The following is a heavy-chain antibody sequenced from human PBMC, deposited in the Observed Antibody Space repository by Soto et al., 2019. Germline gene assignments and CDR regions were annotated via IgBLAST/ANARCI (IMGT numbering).Heavy chain of an antibody. J-gene: IGHJ4*02. D-gene: IGHD6-25*01. CDR2: IHHSGNS. Sequence: QVQLHESGPGLVKPSGTLSLTCAVSGDSIRSDKWWSWVRQPPGKGLEWIGEIHHSGNSNYNPSIKRRVIISVDKSENQFSLNLSSVTDADTAVYDCARGERQQQRDYWGQGTLVTVSS. CDR3: ARGERQQQRDY. V-gene: IGHV4-4*02. CDR1: GDSIRSDKW.